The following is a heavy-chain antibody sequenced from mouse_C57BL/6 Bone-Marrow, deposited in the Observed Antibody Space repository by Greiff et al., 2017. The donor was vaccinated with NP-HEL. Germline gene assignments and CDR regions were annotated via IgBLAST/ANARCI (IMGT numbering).Heavy chain of an antibody. CDR2: IRNKANGYTT. CDR3: ARYEVWSLREAMDY. V-gene: IGHV7-3*01. D-gene: IGHD2-10*02. J-gene: IGHJ4*01. Sequence: EVKLVESGGGLVQPGGSLSLSCAASGFTFTDYYMSWVRQPPGKALEWLGFIRNKANGYTTEYSASVKGRFTISRDNSQSILYLQMNALRAEDSATYYCARYEVWSLREAMDYWGQGTSVTVSS. CDR1: GFTFTDYY.